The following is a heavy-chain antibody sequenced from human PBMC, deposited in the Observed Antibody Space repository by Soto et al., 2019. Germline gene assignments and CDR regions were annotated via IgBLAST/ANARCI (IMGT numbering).Heavy chain of an antibody. D-gene: IGHD6-19*01. CDR3: AKRYSSGWDGGFDY. CDR1: GFTFSSYA. Sequence: EVQLLESGGGLVQPGGSLRLSCAASGFTFSSYAMSWVRQAPGKGLEWVSAISGSGGSTYYVDSVKGRLTISRDNSKNTLYLQMNSLRAEDTAVYYCAKRYSSGWDGGFDYWGQGTLVTVSS. V-gene: IGHV3-23*01. CDR2: ISGSGGST. J-gene: IGHJ4*02.